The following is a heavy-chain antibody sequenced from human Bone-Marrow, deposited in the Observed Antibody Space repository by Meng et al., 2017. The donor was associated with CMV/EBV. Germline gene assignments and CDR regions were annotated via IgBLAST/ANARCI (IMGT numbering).Heavy chain of an antibody. J-gene: IGHJ4*02. CDR1: GGSISSSSYY. Sequence: GSLRLSCTVSGGSISSSSYYWGWIRQPPGKGLEWIGSIYYSGSTYYNPSLKSRVTISVDTSKNQFSLKLSSVTAADTAVYYCAAGGYYYFDYWGQGTLVTFSS. CDR2: IYYSGST. D-gene: IGHD3-22*01. V-gene: IGHV4-39*07. CDR3: AAGGYYYFDY.